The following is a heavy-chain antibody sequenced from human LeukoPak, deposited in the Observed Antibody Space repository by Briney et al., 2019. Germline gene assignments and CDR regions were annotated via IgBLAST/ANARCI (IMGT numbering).Heavy chain of an antibody. V-gene: IGHV1-2*06. CDR3: ARDYYYGSGKNFDY. D-gene: IGHD3-10*01. CDR2: INPNSGGT. Sequence: GASVKVSCKASGYTFTGNYMHWVRHAPGQGLEWMGRINPNSGGTNCAQKFQGRVTMTRDTSISTAYMELSRLRSDDTAVYYCARDYYYGSGKNFDYWGQGTLVTVSS. CDR1: GYTFTGNY. J-gene: IGHJ4*02.